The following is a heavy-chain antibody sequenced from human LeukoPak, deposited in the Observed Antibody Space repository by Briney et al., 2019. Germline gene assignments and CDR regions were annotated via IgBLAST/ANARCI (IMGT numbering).Heavy chain of an antibody. CDR3: AKDLGFGELLIFGDY. CDR2: ISGSGGST. Sequence: PGGFLRLSCAASGFTFSSYAMSWVRQAPGKGLEWVSAISGSGGSTYYADSVKGRFTISRDNSKNTLYLQMNSLRAEDTAVYYCAKDLGFGELLIFGDYWGQGTLVTVSS. V-gene: IGHV3-23*01. CDR1: GFTFSSYA. D-gene: IGHD3-10*01. J-gene: IGHJ4*02.